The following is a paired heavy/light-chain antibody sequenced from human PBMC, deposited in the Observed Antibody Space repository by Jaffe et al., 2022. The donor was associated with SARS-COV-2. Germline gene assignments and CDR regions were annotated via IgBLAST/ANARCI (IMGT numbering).Light chain of an antibody. CDR3: QQSYSTPWT. V-gene: IGKV1-39*01. Sequence: DIQMTQPPSSLSASVGDRVTITCRASQSTSSFLNWYQQKPGKAPKLLIYDASSLQSGVPSRFSGSGSGTDFTLTISSLQPEDFATYYCQQSYSTPWTFGQGTKVEIK. CDR2: DAS. J-gene: IGKJ1*01. CDR1: QSTSSF.
Heavy chain of an antibody. D-gene: IGHD5-18*01. CDR3: AKEGAQLNYAMDV. CDR2: IYTSGST. Sequence: QVQLEESGPGLVKPSQTLSLTCTVSGGSISSGSYYWNWIWQPAGKGLEWIGRIYTSGSTDYNPSLKSRVTISVDTSKNHFSLKLSSVTAADTAVYYCAKEGAQLNYAMDVWGQGTTVTVSS. CDR1: GGSISSGSYY. J-gene: IGHJ6*02. V-gene: IGHV4-61*02.